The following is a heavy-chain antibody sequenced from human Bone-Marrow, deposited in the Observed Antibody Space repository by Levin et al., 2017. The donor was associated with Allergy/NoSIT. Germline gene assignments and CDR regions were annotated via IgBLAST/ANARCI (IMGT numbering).Heavy chain of an antibody. V-gene: IGHV3-30*01. CDR1: GFTFSGSV. CDR2: ISYDGSGE. D-gene: IGHD6-19*01. J-gene: IGHJ5*02. CDR3: AKERGSSGRAGWFDP. Sequence: GGSLRLSCTASGFTFSGSVMHWVHQAPGKGLEWVTVISYDGSGEQYADSVKGRFTISRDNAKNTLYLQMNSLRSEDTAVYYCAKERGSSGRAGWFDPWGQGTLVTVSS.